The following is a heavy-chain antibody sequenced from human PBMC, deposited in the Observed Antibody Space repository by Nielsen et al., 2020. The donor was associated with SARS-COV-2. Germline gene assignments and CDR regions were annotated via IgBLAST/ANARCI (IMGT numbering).Heavy chain of an antibody. Sequence: GESLKISCAASGFTFSSYWMNSVRQDPGKGLGWVANLKQDGSEKSYGDSVKGRFTISRDNAKNSLYQKMNSLRAEDKAVYYCVRDSSVVIWSGYPFDWGQGTLVTVSS. CDR3: VRDSSVVIWSGYPFD. J-gene: IGHJ4*02. D-gene: IGHD3-3*01. CDR2: LKQDGSEK. CDR1: GFTFSSYW. V-gene: IGHV3-7*01.